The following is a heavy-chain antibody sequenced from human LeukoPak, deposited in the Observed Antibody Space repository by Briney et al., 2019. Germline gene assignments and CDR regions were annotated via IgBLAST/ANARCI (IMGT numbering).Heavy chain of an antibody. D-gene: IGHD7-27*01. V-gene: IGHV4-4*07. J-gene: IGHJ3*02. CDR3: ARDFILGNAFDI. CDR2: IYTSEST. CDR1: GGSIRSYY. Sequence: SETLSLTCTVSGGSIRSYYWSWLRHTAGKGLEWIGRIYTSESTNYNPSLKSRVTMSVDTSKDHFSLKLSSVTAADTAVYYCARDFILGNAFDIWGQGTMVTVSS.